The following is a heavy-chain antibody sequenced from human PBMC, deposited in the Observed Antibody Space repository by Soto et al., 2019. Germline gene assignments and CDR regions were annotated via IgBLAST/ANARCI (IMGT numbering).Heavy chain of an antibody. V-gene: IGHV4-34*01. CDR3: ATYDVGTIIQDY. CDR1: GGSSGSHS. D-gene: IGHD2-21*02. Sequence: SETLSLTCAISGGSSGSHSKSWVRQPPGKGLEWIGEIHHDGSTNYNPSLKSRVTISGDTSKNHFSLELSSVTAADTAVYYCATYDVGTIIQDYWGQGTLVTVSS. CDR2: IHHDGST. J-gene: IGHJ4*02.